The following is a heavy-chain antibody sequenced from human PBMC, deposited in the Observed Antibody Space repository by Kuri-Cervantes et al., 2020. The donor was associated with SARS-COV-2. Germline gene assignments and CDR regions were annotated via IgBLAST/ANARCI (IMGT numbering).Heavy chain of an antibody. Sequence: GESLKISCAASGFTLNYSGMNWVRQAPGKGLEWVAVISYDGSNKYYADSVKGRFTISRDNSKNTLYLQMNSLRAEDTAVYYCAKDLGIVVVISASIDYWGQGTLVTVSS. CDR2: ISYDGSNK. V-gene: IGHV3-30*18. CDR1: GFTLNYSG. CDR3: AKDLGIVVVISASIDY. D-gene: IGHD3-22*01. J-gene: IGHJ4*02.